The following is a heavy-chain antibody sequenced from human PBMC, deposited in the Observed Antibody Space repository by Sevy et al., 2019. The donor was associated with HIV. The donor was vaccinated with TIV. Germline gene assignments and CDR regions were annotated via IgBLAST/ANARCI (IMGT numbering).Heavy chain of an antibody. CDR2: IIPIFGTA. D-gene: IGHD5-18*01. Sequence: ASVKVSCKASGGTFSSYAISWVRQAPGQGLEWMGGIIPIFGTANYAQKFQGRVTITADESTSTAYMELSSLRSEDTAVYYCASHSYGDPNYYYYGMDVWGQGTTVTVSS. CDR3: ASHSYGDPNYYYYGMDV. CDR1: GGTFSSYA. J-gene: IGHJ6*02. V-gene: IGHV1-69*13.